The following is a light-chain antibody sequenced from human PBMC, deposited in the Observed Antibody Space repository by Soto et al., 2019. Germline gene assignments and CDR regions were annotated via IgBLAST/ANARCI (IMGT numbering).Light chain of an antibody. J-gene: IGKJ5*01. V-gene: IGKV3-20*01. CDR3: QQYGSSFSIT. CDR1: QSVSSCY. Sequence: EIVLTQSPGTLSLSPGERATLSCRASQSVSSCYLAWYQQKPGQAPRLLIYGASSRATGSPDRFSGSGSGTDFTLTISRLEPEDFGVFYCQQYGSSFSITFGQGTRLEIK. CDR2: GAS.